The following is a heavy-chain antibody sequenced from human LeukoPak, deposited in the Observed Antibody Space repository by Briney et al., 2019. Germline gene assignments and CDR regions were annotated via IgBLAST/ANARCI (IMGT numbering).Heavy chain of an antibody. CDR3: ATSPADSSGSPFDY. CDR1: GGSFSGYY. Sequence: PSETLSLTCAVYGGSFSGYYWSWIRQPPGKGLEWIGEINHSGSTNYNPSLKSRVTISVDTSKNQFSLKLSSATAADTAVYYCATSPADSSGSPFDYWGQGTLVTASS. J-gene: IGHJ4*02. CDR2: INHSGST. D-gene: IGHD3-22*01. V-gene: IGHV4-34*01.